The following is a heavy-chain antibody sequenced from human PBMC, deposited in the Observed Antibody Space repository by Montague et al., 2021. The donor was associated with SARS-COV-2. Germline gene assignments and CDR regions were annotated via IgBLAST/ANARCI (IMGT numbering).Heavy chain of an antibody. Sequence: SETLSLTCGVPGASISSNTWWNWVRQSPGKGLEWIGEVLYTDYTNYNPSLKSRLTISLDKSKNQVSLRLTSVTAADTAVYYCATVARGCSATSCYLSSWGPGTLVTVSS. D-gene: IGHD2-2*01. CDR1: GASISSNTW. CDR3: ATVARGCSATSCYLSS. J-gene: IGHJ4*02. CDR2: VLYTDYT. V-gene: IGHV4-4*02.